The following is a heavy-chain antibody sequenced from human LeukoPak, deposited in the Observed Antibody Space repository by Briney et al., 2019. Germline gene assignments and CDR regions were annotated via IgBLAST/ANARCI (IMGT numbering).Heavy chain of an antibody. V-gene: IGHV3-30-3*01. J-gene: IGHJ4*02. CDR2: ISSDGNNK. CDR1: RFTFNGYA. D-gene: IGHD3-9*01. Sequence: TGGSLRLSCVAPRFTFNGYAIYWVRQAPGKGLEWVALISSDGNNKYYAGSVKGRFTISRDNSKNTLYLQMNSLRTEDTAVYYFAATLFYCDLSFDYWGQGTLVTVSS. CDR3: AATLFYCDLSFDY.